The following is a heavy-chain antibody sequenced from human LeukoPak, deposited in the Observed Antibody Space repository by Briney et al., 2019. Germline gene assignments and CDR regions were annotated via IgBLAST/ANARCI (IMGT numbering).Heavy chain of an antibody. V-gene: IGHV4-34*01. J-gene: IGHJ6*03. CDR3: ARLSLGTLYYYYYMDV. Sequence: KPSETLSLTCAVYGGSFSGYYWSWIRQPPGKGLEWIGEINHSGSTNYNPSLKSRVTISVDTSKNQFSLKLSSVTAADTAVYYCARLSLGTLYYYYYMDVWGKGTTVTVSS. D-gene: IGHD2/OR15-2a*01. CDR1: GGSFSGYY. CDR2: INHSGST.